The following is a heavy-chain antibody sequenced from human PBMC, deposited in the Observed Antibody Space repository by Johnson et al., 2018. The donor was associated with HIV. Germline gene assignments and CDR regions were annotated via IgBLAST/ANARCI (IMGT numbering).Heavy chain of an antibody. Sequence: QVQLVESGGGVVQPGRSLRLSCAASGFTFSSYGMHWVRQAPGKGLEWVAVIWYDGSNKYYADSVKGRFTISRDNSKNTLYLQMNSLRAEDTAVYYCAKPSTEYAFDIWGQVTMVTVSS. CDR3: AKPSTEYAFDI. J-gene: IGHJ3*02. CDR2: IWYDGSNK. CDR1: GFTFSSYG. D-gene: IGHD2/OR15-2a*01. V-gene: IGHV3-33*06.